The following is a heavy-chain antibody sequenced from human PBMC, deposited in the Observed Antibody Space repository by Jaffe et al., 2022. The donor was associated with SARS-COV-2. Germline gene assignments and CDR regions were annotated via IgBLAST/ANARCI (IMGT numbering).Heavy chain of an antibody. J-gene: IGHJ5*02. CDR3: ARDGSGSGPSSNIQWFDP. V-gene: IGHV1-18*01. D-gene: IGHD3-10*01. CDR1: GYTFSNYG. CDR2: ISAYNGDT. Sequence: QVQLVQSGVEVKKPGASVKVSCKASGYTFSNYGISWVRQAPGQGLEWMGWISAYNGDTRFAQKLQDRVTMTTDTSTSTAYMELRSLRSDDTAVYYCARDGSGSGPSSNIQWFDPWGQGTLVTVSS.